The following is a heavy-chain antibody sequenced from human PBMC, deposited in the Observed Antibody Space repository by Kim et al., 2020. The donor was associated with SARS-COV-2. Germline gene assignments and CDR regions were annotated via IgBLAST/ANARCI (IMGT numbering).Heavy chain of an antibody. D-gene: IGHD3-22*01. V-gene: IGHV3-53*01. CDR3: ARDQNYYDGAGWFDP. J-gene: IGHJ5*02. Sequence: DSVKGRFTISRDNSKNTLYLQMNSLRAEDTAVYYCARDQNYYDGAGWFDPWGQGTLVTVSS.